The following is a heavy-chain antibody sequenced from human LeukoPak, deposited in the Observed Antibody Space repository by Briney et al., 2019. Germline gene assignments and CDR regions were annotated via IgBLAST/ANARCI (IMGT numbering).Heavy chain of an antibody. D-gene: IGHD3-10*01. CDR1: GGSISSSNW. J-gene: IGHJ4*02. CDR2: IYHSGST. Sequence: SETLSLTCAVSGGSISSSNWWSWVRQPPGKGLEWIGEIYHSGSTNYNPSLKSRVTISVDKSKNQFSLKLSSVTAADTAVYYCATGTYYYGSGSYHLFDYWGQGTLVTVSS. CDR3: ATGTYYYGSGSYHLFDY. V-gene: IGHV4-4*02.